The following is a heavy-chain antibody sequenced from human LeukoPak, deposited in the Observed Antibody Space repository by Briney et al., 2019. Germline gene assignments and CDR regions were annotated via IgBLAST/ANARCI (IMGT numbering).Heavy chain of an antibody. Sequence: SQTLSLASAISVDCLSSNSVAWDWIRHTPSRGLEWLGRTYYRYNRHNDYAVSTKSRITIDPDTSKNQFSLQLNSVTPEGTAVYYCAKELGSTNYYDSSGYFWFDPWGQGTLVTVSS. CDR3: AKELGSTNYYDSSGYFWFDP. V-gene: IGHV6-1*01. CDR1: VDCLSSNSVA. J-gene: IGHJ5*02. D-gene: IGHD3-22*01. CDR2: TYYRYNRHN.